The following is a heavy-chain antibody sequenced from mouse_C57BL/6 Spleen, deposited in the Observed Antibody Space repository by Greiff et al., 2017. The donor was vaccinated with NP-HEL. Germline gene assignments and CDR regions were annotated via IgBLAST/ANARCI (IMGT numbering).Heavy chain of an antibody. CDR1: GYTFTDYY. J-gene: IGHJ3*01. CDR3: ASPPYYCGSSYGFAY. V-gene: IGHV1-77*01. D-gene: IGHD1-1*01. CDR2: IGPGSGST. Sequence: QVQLQQSGAELVKPGASVKISCKASGYTFTDYYINWVKQRPGQGLEWIGKIGPGSGSTYYNEKFKGKATLTADKSSSTAYMQLSSLTSEDSAVYFCASPPYYCGSSYGFAYWGQGTLVTVSA.